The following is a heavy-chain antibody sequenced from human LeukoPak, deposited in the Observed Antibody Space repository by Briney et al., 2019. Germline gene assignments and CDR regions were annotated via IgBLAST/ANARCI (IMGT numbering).Heavy chain of an antibody. J-gene: IGHJ4*02. D-gene: IGHD3-10*01. V-gene: IGHV4-59*01. CDR1: GGSISSYY. CDR3: ASAGYYYGSGSYYPQCYFDY. Sequence: SETLSLTCTVSGGSISSYYWSWIPQPPGKGLEWIGYIYYSGSTNYTPSLKSRVTISVHTSKIQFSLKLSSVTAAGTAVYYCASAGYYYGSGSYYPQCYFDYWGQGTLVTVSS. CDR2: IYYSGST.